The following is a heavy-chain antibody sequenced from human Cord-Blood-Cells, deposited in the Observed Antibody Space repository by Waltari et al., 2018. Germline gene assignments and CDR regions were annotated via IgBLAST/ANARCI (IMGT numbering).Heavy chain of an antibody. J-gene: IGHJ3*02. V-gene: IGHV4-34*01. D-gene: IGHD7-27*01. CDR2: INHSGST. CDR3: ARGRGQLGIMDAFDI. CDR1: GGSFSGYY. Sequence: QVQLQQWGAGLLKPSETLSLTCAVYGGSFSGYYWSWIRQPPGKGLEWIGEINHSGSTNDNPSLNGRVTISVDTSKNQFSLTLSSVTAADTAVYYCARGRGQLGIMDAFDIWGQGTMVTVSS.